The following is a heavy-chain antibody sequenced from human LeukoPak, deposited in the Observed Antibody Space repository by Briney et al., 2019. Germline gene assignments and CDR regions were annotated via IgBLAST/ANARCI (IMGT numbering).Heavy chain of an antibody. J-gene: IGHJ5*02. V-gene: IGHV1-69*04. Sequence: ASVKVSCKASGGTFSSYAISWVRLAPGQGLEWMGRIIPILGIANYAQKFQGRVTITADKSTSTAYMELSSLRSEDTAVYYCARERWLRTDNWFDPWGQGTLVTVSS. CDR1: GGTFSSYA. CDR3: ARERWLRTDNWFDP. D-gene: IGHD5-12*01. CDR2: IIPILGIA.